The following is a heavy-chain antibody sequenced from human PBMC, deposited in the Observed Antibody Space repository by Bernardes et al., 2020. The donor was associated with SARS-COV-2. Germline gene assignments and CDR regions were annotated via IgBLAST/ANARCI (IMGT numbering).Heavy chain of an antibody. CDR1: GYTFTSYD. CDR3: ARAERRWLPASFGY. Sequence: ASVKVSCKASGYTFTSYDINWVRQATGQGLEWMGWMNPNSGNTGYAQKFQGRVTMTRNTSISTAYMELSSLRSEDTAVYYCARAERRWLPASFGYWGQGTLVTVSS. V-gene: IGHV1-8*01. CDR2: MNPNSGNT. J-gene: IGHJ4*02. D-gene: IGHD5-12*01.